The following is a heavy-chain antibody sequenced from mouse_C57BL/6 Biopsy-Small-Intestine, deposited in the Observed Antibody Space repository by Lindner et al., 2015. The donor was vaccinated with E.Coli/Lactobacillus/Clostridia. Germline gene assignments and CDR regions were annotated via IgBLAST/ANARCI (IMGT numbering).Heavy chain of an antibody. CDR3: ARREVYYFDY. CDR1: TDNY. Sequence: TDNYMNWVKQSPEKSLEWIGEINPSTGSTTYNQKFRARATLTMDKSSSTAYMQFKSLTSEDSAVYYCARREVYYFDYWGQGTTLTVSS. J-gene: IGHJ2*01. CDR2: INPSTGST. V-gene: IGHV1-42*01.